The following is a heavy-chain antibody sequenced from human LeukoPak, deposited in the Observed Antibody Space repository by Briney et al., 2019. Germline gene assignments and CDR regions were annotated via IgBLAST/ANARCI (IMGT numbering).Heavy chain of an antibody. V-gene: IGHV3-53*01. CDR3: AKDRGDDYNPFDY. CDR1: GFIVSSNY. D-gene: IGHD5-24*01. CDR2: IRGGST. Sequence: GGSLRLSCAASGFIVSSNYMSWVRQAPGKGLDWVSGIRGGSTYYADSVKGRFTISRDNFKNTLYLQMNSLRAEDTAVYYCAKDRGDDYNPFDYWGQGTLVTVSS. J-gene: IGHJ4*02.